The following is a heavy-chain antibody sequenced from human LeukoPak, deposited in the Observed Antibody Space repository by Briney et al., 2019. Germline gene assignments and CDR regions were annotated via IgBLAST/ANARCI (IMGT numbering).Heavy chain of an antibody. D-gene: IGHD5/OR15-5a*01. CDR1: GYTFTGYY. J-gene: IGHJ4*02. CDR3: ATARDRNSVYSSLDY. V-gene: IGHV1-2*02. CDR2: INPNSGGT. Sequence: ASVKVSCKASGYTFTGYYMHWVQQAPGQGLEWMGWINPNSGGTNYAQKFQGRVTMTRDTSISTAYMELSSLRSDDTAVYYCATARDRNSVYSSLDYWGQGTLVTVSS.